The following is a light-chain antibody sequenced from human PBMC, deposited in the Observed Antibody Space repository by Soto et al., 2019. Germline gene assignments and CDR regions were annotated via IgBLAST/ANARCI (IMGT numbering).Light chain of an antibody. CDR1: QSVSSSY. CDR2: ASS. CDR3: QQYGLSPRT. V-gene: IGKV3-20*01. Sequence: EIVLTQSPGTLSLSPGERATLSCRASQSVSSSYLAWYQQKPGQAPRLFIYASSIRATGIPDRFSGSGSGTDFTHTISRLEPEDFAVYYCQQYGLSPRTFGRGNKVEIK. J-gene: IGKJ1*01.